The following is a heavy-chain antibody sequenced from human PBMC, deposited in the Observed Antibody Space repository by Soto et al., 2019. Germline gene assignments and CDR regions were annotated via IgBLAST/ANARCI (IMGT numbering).Heavy chain of an antibody. Sequence: QLQLQESGPGLVKPSEPLSLTCAVSGGSVSSGGNYWGWIRQSPGKGLEWIGSVHDTGTTHYNPSLTSRVTISVDTSKNQFSLNVNSVTAADTAVYYCARGLSSPSAAGVWGQGTLVTVSS. V-gene: IGHV4-39*01. CDR3: ARGLSSPSAAGV. CDR1: GGSVSSGGNY. D-gene: IGHD6-6*01. J-gene: IGHJ4*02. CDR2: VHDTGTT.